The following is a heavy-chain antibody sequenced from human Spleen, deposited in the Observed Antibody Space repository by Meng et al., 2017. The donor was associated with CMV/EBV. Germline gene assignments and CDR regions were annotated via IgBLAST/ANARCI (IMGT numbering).Heavy chain of an antibody. CDR1: GGSITNYY. CDR3: ARQASSGPMNWFDP. V-gene: IGHV4-59*05. Sequence: ETLSLTCTVSGGSITNYYWSWIRQPPGKGLEWIGSIYYSGSTYYNPSLKSRVTISVDTSKNQFSLKLSSVTAADTAVYYCARQASSGPMNWFDPWGQGTLVTVSS. D-gene: IGHD6-19*01. CDR2: IYYSGST. J-gene: IGHJ5*02.